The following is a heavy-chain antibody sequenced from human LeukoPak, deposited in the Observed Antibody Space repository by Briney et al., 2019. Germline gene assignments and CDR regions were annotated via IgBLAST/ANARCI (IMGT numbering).Heavy chain of an antibody. V-gene: IGHV1-18*01. CDR2: ISAYNGNT. D-gene: IGHD3/OR15-3a*01. CDR1: GYTFTDYA. CDR3: ARDRTNYDSWSAYSPPGAPSDI. J-gene: IGHJ3*02. Sequence: GASVKVSCKASGYTFTDYAMNWVRQAPGQGLEWMGWISAYNGNTNYAQKLQGRVTMTTDTSTSTAYMDLRSLRSDDTAIYYCARDRTNYDSWSAYSPPGAPSDIWGQGTMVTVSS.